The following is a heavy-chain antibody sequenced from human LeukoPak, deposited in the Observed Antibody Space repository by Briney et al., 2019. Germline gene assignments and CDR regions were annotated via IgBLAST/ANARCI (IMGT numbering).Heavy chain of an antibody. V-gene: IGHV3-30*18. CDR2: ISYDGSNK. CDR3: AKGYYYDSSGENYFDY. J-gene: IGHJ4*02. D-gene: IGHD3-22*01. Sequence: GGSLRLSYAASGFTFSSYGMHWVRQAPGKGLEWVAVISYDGSNKYYADSVKGRFTISRDNSKNTLYLQMNSLRAEDTAVYYCAKGYYYDSSGENYFDYWGQGTLVTVSS. CDR1: GFTFSSYG.